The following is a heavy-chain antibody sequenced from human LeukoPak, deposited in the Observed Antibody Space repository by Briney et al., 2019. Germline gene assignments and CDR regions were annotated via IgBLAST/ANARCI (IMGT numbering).Heavy chain of an antibody. D-gene: IGHD6-19*01. CDR1: GFTFSSYA. CDR2: ISGSGGST. J-gene: IGHJ6*03. CDR3: AQGGWYSDYYYYYMDV. V-gene: IGHV3-23*01. Sequence: GGSLRLSCAASGFTFSSYAMSWVRQAPGKGLEWVSAISGSGGSTYYADSVEGRFTISRDNSKNTLYLQMNSLRAEDTAVYYCAQGGWYSDYYYYYMDVWGKGTTVTVSS.